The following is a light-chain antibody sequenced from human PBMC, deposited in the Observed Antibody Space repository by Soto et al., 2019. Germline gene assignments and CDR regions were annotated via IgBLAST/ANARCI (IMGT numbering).Light chain of an antibody. CDR1: SGHSSYI. J-gene: IGLJ2*01. V-gene: IGLV4-60*03. CDR3: ETWDSNTVV. Sequence: QPVLTQSSSASASLGSSVKLTCTLSSGHSSYIIAWHQQQPGKAPRYLMKLEGSGSYNKGSGVPARFSGSSSGADRYRTISTLQSEDESDYYCETWDSNTVVFGGGTKLTVL. CDR2: LEGSGSY.